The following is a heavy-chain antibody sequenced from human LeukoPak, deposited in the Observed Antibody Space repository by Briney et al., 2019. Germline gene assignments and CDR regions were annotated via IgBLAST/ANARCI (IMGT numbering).Heavy chain of an antibody. V-gene: IGHV1-2*02. D-gene: IGHD1-26*01. J-gene: IGHJ2*01. CDR3: ARCPKQVGFAYWHFDL. Sequence: GASVKVSCKASGYTFTGYYIHWVRQAPGEGLEWMGWTNPDSGGTNYAQKFQGRVTMTRDTSISTGYMELSRLRSDDTAVYYCARCPKQVGFAYWHFDLWGRGTLVTVSS. CDR1: GYTFTGYY. CDR2: TNPDSGGT.